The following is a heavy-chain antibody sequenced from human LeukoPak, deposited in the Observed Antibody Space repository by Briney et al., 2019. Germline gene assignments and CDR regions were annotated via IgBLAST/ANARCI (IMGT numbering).Heavy chain of an antibody. CDR3: ARGEQQLDYFDY. J-gene: IGHJ4*02. V-gene: IGHV3-53*01. D-gene: IGHD6-13*01. Sequence: PGGSLRLSCAASGFPVSSNYMSWVRQAPGKGLEWVSVIYSGGSTYYADSVKGRFTISRDNSKNTLYLQMNSLRAEDTAVYYCARGEQQLDYFDYWGQGTLVTVSS. CDR2: IYSGGST. CDR1: GFPVSSNY.